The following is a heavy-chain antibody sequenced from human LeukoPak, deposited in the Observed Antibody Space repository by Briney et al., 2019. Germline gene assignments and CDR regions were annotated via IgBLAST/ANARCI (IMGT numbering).Heavy chain of an antibody. D-gene: IGHD6-13*01. J-gene: IGHJ5*02. CDR1: GGTFSSYA. Sequence: ASVKVSCKASGGTFSSYAISWVRQAPGQGLEWMGGIIPIFGTANYAQKFQGRVTITADESTSTAYMELSSLRSEDTAVYYCARGGYRSRFSWFDPWGQGTLVTVPS. CDR3: ARGGYRSRFSWFDP. V-gene: IGHV1-69*13. CDR2: IIPIFGTA.